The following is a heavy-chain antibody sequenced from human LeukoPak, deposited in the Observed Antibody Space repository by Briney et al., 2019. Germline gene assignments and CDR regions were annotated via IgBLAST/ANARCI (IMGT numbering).Heavy chain of an antibody. CDR2: IRYDGTQT. CDR3: AELGITMIGGV. J-gene: IGHJ6*04. CDR1: GFTFRTFSTYG. D-gene: IGHD3-10*02. V-gene: IGHV3-30*02. Sequence: GGSLRLSCAASGFTFRTFSTYGMHWVRQAPGKGLDWLAFIRYDGTQTYYTDSVKCRLTISRDNSKNTLYLQMNSLRTKDTAVYYCAELGITMIGGVWGKGTTVTISS.